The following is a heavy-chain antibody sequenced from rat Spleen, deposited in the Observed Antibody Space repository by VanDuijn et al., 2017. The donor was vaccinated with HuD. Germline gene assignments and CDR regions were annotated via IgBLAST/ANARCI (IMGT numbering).Heavy chain of an antibody. Sequence: EVQLVESGGGLVQPGRSLKLSCVASGFTFSRYWMYWVRQAPTKGLEWVATISYDGSSTYYRDSVKGRFTISRDNAKSTLYLQMDSLRSEDTATYYCARQGGFAYWGQGTLVTVSS. CDR1: GFTFSRYW. J-gene: IGHJ3*01. V-gene: IGHV5-29*01. CDR2: ISYDGSST. CDR3: ARQGGFAY.